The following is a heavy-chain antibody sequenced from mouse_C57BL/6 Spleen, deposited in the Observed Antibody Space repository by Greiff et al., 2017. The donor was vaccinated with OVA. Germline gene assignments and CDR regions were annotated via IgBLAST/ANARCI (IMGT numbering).Heavy chain of an antibody. CDR2: ISGGGGNT. CDR1: GFTFSSYT. J-gene: IGHJ3*01. CDR3: ARRWDGFAY. V-gene: IGHV5-9*01. D-gene: IGHD4-1*01. Sequence: DVMLVESGGGLVKPGGSLKLSCAASGFTFSSYTMSWVRQTPEKRLEWVATISGGGGNTYYPDSVKGRFTISRDNAKNTLYLQMSSLRSEDTALYYCARRWDGFAYWGQGTLVTVSA.